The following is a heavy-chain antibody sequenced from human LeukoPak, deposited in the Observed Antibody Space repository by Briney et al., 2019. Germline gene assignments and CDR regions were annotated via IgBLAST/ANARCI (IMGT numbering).Heavy chain of an antibody. J-gene: IGHJ4*02. CDR2: IKQDGSEK. Sequence: GGSLRLSCAASGFTFSSYWMSWVRQAPGKGLEWVANIKQDGSEKYYVDSVKGRFTISRDNAKNSLYLQMNSLRAEDTAVYYCARDGHISGWPYDYWGQGTLVTVSP. CDR3: ARDGHISGWPYDY. D-gene: IGHD6-19*01. V-gene: IGHV3-7*01. CDR1: GFTFSSYW.